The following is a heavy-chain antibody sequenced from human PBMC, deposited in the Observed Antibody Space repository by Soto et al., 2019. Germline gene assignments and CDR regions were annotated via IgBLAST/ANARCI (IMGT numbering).Heavy chain of an antibody. J-gene: IGHJ6*02. CDR3: VTEGGTLGHSLGELFPTQNYHYYGMDV. Sequence: ASVKVSCKASGYSYTGYYIHWLRQATGQGQEWKGWINPNTSDAKYAQKFQGWVTLTRDTSISTAYMEMKRLKSDDTAVFYCVTEGGTLGHSLGELFPTQNYHYYGMDVWGQGTTVTVSS. CDR2: INPNTSDA. CDR1: GYSYTGYY. D-gene: IGHD3-10*01. V-gene: IGHV1-2*04.